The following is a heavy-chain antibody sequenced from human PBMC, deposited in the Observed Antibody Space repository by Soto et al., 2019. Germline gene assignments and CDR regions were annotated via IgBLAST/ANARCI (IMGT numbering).Heavy chain of an antibody. D-gene: IGHD2-21*02. CDR1: GFTVNNHA. Sequence: EVQLLESGGGLVQPGGSLRLSCAASGFTVNNHAMHWVRQAPGEGLEWVSGFAGDFINTRYADSVKGRFTISRDNSKNTLSLQMNSLRAEDTAVYYCAASPGEYCGGDCYKNWGQGTLVTVSS. CDR3: AASPGEYCGGDCYKN. V-gene: IGHV3-23*01. CDR2: FAGDFINT. J-gene: IGHJ4*02.